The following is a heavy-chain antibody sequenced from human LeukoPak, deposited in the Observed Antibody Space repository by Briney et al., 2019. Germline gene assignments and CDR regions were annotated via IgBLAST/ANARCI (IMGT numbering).Heavy chain of an antibody. Sequence: GRSLILSCAASGFTFNSFGIHWVRQAPGKGLEWVAVISNDGSNQYYADSVKGRFTISRDNSRSTLYLQMNSLRIEDTAVYYCAKALVATASYFDYWGQGTRVTVSS. CDR2: ISNDGSNQ. CDR3: AKALVATASYFDY. V-gene: IGHV3-30*18. J-gene: IGHJ4*02. CDR1: GFTFNSFG. D-gene: IGHD5-12*01.